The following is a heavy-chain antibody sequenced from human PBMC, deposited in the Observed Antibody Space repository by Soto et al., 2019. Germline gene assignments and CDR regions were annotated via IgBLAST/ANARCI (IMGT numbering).Heavy chain of an antibody. CDR1: GFTFSSYV. J-gene: IGHJ5*02. Sequence: GGSLRLSCAVSGFTFSSYVMSWVRQAPGKGLEWVSAISGSGGSTYYADSVKGRFTISRDNSKNTLYLQMNSLRADDTAVYYCAKVGYYDSSGHNWFDPWGQGALVTVSS. V-gene: IGHV3-23*01. CDR2: ISGSGGST. CDR3: AKVGYYDSSGHNWFDP. D-gene: IGHD3-22*01.